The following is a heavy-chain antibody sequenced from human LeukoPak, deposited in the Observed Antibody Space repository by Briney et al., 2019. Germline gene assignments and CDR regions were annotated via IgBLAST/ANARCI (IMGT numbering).Heavy chain of an antibody. CDR3: ARVRTAGYYDILTGYRVFDY. J-gene: IGHJ4*02. Sequence: GASVKVSCKASGYTFTGYYMHWVRQAPGQGLEWMGWINPNSGGTNYAQKFQGRVTMIRDTSISTAYMELSRLRSDDTAVYYCARVRTAGYYDILTGYRVFDYWGQGTLVTVSS. V-gene: IGHV1-2*02. CDR2: INPNSGGT. D-gene: IGHD3-9*01. CDR1: GYTFTGYY.